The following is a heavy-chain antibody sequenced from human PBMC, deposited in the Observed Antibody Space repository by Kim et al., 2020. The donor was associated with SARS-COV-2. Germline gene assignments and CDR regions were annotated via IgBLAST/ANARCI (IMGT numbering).Heavy chain of an antibody. Sequence: GGSLRLSCAASGFTFSSYGMHWVRQAPGKGLEWVAVISYDGSNKYYADSVKGRFTISRDNSKNTLYLQMNSLRAEDTAVYYCANSHDSSGYYYADYWGQGTLVTVSS. CDR1: GFTFSSYG. CDR3: ANSHDSSGYYYADY. CDR2: ISYDGSNK. D-gene: IGHD3-22*01. J-gene: IGHJ4*02. V-gene: IGHV3-30*18.